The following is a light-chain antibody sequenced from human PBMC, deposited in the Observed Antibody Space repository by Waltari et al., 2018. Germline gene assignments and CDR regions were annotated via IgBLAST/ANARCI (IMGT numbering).Light chain of an antibody. CDR2: EVS. CDR3: SSYTSSSTLV. Sequence: QSALTQPTSVSGSPGQSITISCTGTSSDVGGYDYASWYQQHPGKAPKLMIYEVSNRPSGVSNRFSGSKSGNTASLTISGLQADDEADYYCSSYTSSSTLVFGGGTKLTVL. J-gene: IGLJ3*02. CDR1: SSDVGGYDY. V-gene: IGLV2-14*01.